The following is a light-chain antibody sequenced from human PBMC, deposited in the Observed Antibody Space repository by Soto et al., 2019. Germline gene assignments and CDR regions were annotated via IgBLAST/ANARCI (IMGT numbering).Light chain of an antibody. CDR3: QHYNSYGT. CDR1: QSLLDSKGYNY. Sequence: DIVITQSPLSLTVTPGEPASISCSSSQSLLDSKGYNYLAWYQQKPGQAPRLLIYGASNRATGIPDRFSGSGSGTEFTLTISSVQPDDFASYYCQHYNSYGTFGQGTKVDIK. J-gene: IGKJ1*01. V-gene: IGKV2-28*01. CDR2: GAS.